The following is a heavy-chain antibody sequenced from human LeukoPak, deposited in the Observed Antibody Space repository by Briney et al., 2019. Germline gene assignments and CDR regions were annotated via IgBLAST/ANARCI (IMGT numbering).Heavy chain of an antibody. CDR3: AKDADEGSGSCDY. V-gene: IGHV3-11*04. CDR1: GFTFSDYY. D-gene: IGHD1-26*01. CDR2: ISSSGSTI. Sequence: GGSLRLSCAASGFTFSDYYMSWIRQAPGKGLEWVSYISSSGSTIYYADSVKGRFTISRDNAKNSLYLQMNSLRAEDTAVYYCAKDADEGSGSCDYWGQGTLVTVSS. J-gene: IGHJ4*02.